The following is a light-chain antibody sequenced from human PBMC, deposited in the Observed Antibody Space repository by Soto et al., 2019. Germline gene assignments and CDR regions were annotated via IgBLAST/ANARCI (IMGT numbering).Light chain of an antibody. CDR3: CSYAGSSTYV. V-gene: IGLV2-23*01. CDR2: EGS. J-gene: IGLJ1*01. CDR1: SSDVGNYDL. Sequence: QSARTQPASVSGSPGQSITISCTGTSSDVGNYDLVSWYQQLPGKAPKFILYEGSKRPSGVSNRFSGSKSGNTASLTISGLQAEDEADYYCCSYAGSSTYVFGTGPKVTVL.